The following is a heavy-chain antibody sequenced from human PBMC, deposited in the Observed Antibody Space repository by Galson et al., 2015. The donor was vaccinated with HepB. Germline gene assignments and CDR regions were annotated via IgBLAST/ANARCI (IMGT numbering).Heavy chain of an antibody. V-gene: IGHV1-69*13. D-gene: IGHD5-18*01. Sequence: SVKVSCKASGGTFSSYAISWVRQAPGQGLEWMGGIIPIFGTANYAQKFQGRVTITADESTSTAYMELSSLRSEDTAVYYCASGHVDTAMAYYYYYYMDVWGKGTTVTVSS. J-gene: IGHJ6*03. CDR2: IIPIFGTA. CDR3: ASGHVDTAMAYYYYYYMDV. CDR1: GGTFSSYA.